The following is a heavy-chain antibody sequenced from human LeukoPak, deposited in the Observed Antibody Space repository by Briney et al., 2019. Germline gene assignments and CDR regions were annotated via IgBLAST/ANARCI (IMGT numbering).Heavy chain of an antibody. CDR3: ARVAWELLGTRANDY. CDR2: ISSSSTNI. D-gene: IGHD1-26*01. Sequence: GGSLTLSCAASGCTFSRYRMNWVRQAPGKGLDCISHISSSSTNIYYAASVKGPFTISRDNSKNSLFVQKNSMRAEDTAVYYCARVAWELLGTRANDYWGQGTLVTVSS. J-gene: IGHJ4*02. CDR1: GCTFSRYR. V-gene: IGHV3-48*01.